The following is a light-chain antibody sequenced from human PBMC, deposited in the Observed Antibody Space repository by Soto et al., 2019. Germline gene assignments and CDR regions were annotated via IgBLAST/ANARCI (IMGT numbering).Light chain of an antibody. CDR3: QQRSSWWT. J-gene: IGKJ1*01. V-gene: IGKV3-11*01. CDR2: DAS. Sequence: DIVLTQSPATLSLSPGERATLSCRASQSVGSYLAWYQQKPGQAPRLLIYDASTRATGIPARFSGSGSGTDFTLTISSLEPEDFAVYYCQQRSSWWTFGQGTKVEIK. CDR1: QSVGSY.